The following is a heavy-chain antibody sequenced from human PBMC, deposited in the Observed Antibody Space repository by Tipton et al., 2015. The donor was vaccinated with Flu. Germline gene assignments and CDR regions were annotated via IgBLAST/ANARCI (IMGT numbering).Heavy chain of an antibody. V-gene: IGHV4-39*01. J-gene: IGHJ6*03. CDR3: ASPSTYYDFWSGSYYYYMDV. CDR2: IYYSGST. D-gene: IGHD3-3*01. Sequence: TLSLTCTVSGGSISSSSYYWGWIRQPPGKGLEWIGSIYYSGSTYYNPSLKSRVTISVDTSKNQFSLKLSSVTAADTAVYYCASPSTYYDFWSGSYYYYMDVWGKGTTVTVSS. CDR1: GGSISSSSYY.